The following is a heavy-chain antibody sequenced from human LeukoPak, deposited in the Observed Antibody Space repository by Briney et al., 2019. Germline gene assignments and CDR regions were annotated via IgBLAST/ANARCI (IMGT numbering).Heavy chain of an antibody. CDR2: VENDGTTK. CDR3: VTDLHGINWYVH. V-gene: IGHV3-30*02. Sequence: GGSLRLSCPASGFTFRSLGMHWVRQAPGKGLEWVAFVENDGTTKYHADSVKGRFSISRDNSKNTLFLQMNSLRADDTSMYYCVTDLHGINWYVHWGQGTLVTVSS. CDR1: GFTFRSLG. D-gene: IGHD3-3*02. J-gene: IGHJ5*02.